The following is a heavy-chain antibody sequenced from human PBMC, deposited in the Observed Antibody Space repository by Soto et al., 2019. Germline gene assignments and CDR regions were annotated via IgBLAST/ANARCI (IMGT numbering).Heavy chain of an antibody. J-gene: IGHJ4*02. CDR3: ARSNGSGYYSDY. CDR1: GGSISSGGYY. D-gene: IGHD3-22*01. CDR2: IYYSGST. V-gene: IGHV4-31*03. Sequence: QVQLQESGPGLVKPSQTLSLTCTVSGGSISSGGYYWSWIRQHPGKGLEWIGYIYYSGSTYYYPSRKGRVTISVYTSKNQLSLMLSTVAASGTAVYYCARSNGSGYYSDYWGQGTLVTASS.